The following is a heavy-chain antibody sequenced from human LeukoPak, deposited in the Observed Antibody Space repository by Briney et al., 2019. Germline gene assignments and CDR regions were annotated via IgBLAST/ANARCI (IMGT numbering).Heavy chain of an antibody. Sequence: GGALRLSCAASGFTLSSYNTFRTFNMNWVRQAPGKGLEWVSAISGSGGSTYYADSVKGRFTISRDNSKNTLYLQMNSLRAEDTAVYYCAKDQPDSGSYGVLAADNWFDPWGQGTLVTVSS. CDR2: ISGSGGST. V-gene: IGHV3-23*01. J-gene: IGHJ5*02. CDR3: AKDQPDSGSYGVLAADNWFDP. CDR1: GFTLSSYN. D-gene: IGHD1-26*01.